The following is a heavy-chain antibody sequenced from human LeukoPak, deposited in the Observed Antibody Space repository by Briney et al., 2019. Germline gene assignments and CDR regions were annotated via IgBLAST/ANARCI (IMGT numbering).Heavy chain of an antibody. CDR3: ARQYSSSGFLDY. CDR2: INHSGST. J-gene: IGHJ4*02. V-gene: IGHV4-34*01. CDR1: GGSFSGYY. D-gene: IGHD6-6*01. Sequence: PSETLSLTCAVYGGSFSGYYWSWIRQPPGKGLEWIGEINHSGSTNYNPSLKSRATISVDTSKNQFSLKLSSVTAADTAVYYCARQYSSSGFLDYWGQGTLVTVSS.